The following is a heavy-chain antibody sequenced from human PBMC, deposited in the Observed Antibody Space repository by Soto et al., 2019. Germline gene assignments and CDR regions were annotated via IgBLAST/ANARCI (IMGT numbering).Heavy chain of an antibody. CDR2: INPDGADT. CDR3: ARSGQVGPGLAH. V-gene: IGHV3-74*01. J-gene: IGHJ5*02. D-gene: IGHD1-26*01. CDR1: GFTFSSYW. Sequence: EVQLVQSGGGLVHPGGSLRLSGAASGFTFSSYWMHWVRQAPGKGLVWVSRINPDGADTSYVDSVKGRFTVSRDNAKNTLYLQMNSLTVEDTGVYWCARSGQVGPGLAHWGQGTLVTVSS.